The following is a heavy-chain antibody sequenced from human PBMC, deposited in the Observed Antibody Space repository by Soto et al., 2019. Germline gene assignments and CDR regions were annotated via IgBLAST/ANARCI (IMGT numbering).Heavy chain of an antibody. D-gene: IGHD1-7*01. CDR2: ISGSGGSS. V-gene: IGHV3-23*01. J-gene: IGHJ6*02. Sequence: GSLRLSCAAAGFAFSTYAMTWVRQAPGKGLEWVSVISGSGGSSYYAASVKGRFTISRDNSKNTLYLQMNSLRAEDTATYYCVRGTPTPGLDIWGRGTTVTVSS. CDR1: GFAFSTYA. CDR3: VRGTPTPGLDI.